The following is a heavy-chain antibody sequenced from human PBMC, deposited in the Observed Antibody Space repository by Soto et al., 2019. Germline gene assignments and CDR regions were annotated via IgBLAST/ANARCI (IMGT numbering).Heavy chain of an antibody. D-gene: IGHD1-26*01. CDR3: ARGEVIVGATLLDYGMDV. V-gene: IGHV6-1*01. Sequence: SQTLSLTCAISGDSVSSNSAAWNWIRQSPSRGLEWLGRTYYRSKWYNDYALSVKSRITINPDTSKNHFSLQLNSVTPEDTAVYYFARGEVIVGATLLDYGMDVWGQGTTVTVSS. J-gene: IGHJ6*02. CDR1: GDSVSSNSAA. CDR2: TYYRSKWYN.